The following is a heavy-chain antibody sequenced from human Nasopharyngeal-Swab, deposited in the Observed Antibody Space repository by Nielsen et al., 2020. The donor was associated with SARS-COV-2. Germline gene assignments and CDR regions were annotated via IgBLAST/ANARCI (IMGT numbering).Heavy chain of an antibody. CDR2: ISHDGGP. V-gene: IGHV4-34*01. Sequence: SETLSLTCAVYGESFSAYYWTWIRQPPGKGLEWIGEISHDGGPKYNPSLKSRVTISVDTSKKQFSLKLTSVTAADSALYYCARGDLPFNYFDYWGQGTLVTVSS. J-gene: IGHJ4*02. CDR3: ARGDLPFNYFDY. CDR1: GESFSAYY.